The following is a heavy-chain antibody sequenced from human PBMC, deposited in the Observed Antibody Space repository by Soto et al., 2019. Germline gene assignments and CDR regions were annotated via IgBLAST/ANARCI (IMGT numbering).Heavy chain of an antibody. CDR1: GFSFIDYS. V-gene: IGHV1-3*01. J-gene: IGHJ1*01. CDR2: INAGNGNT. Sequence: ASVKVSCKASGFSFIDYSILWVRQAPAQRLEWLGWINAGNGNTKYSHKFQDRVTITSDTSATTAYMELRSLRSEDPAVFYCARSAKKTWLPDFWGQGTLVTVLL. CDR3: ARSAKKTWLPDF. D-gene: IGHD5-12*01.